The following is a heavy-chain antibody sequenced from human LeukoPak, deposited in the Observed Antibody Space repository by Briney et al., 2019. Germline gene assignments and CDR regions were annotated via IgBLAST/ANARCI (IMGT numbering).Heavy chain of an antibody. Sequence: ASVKVSCKASGYTFTSYGISWVRQAPGQGLEWMGWISAYNGNTNYAQKLQGRVTMTTDTSTSTAYMELRSLRSEDTAVYYCAKGVRSPHGAQQPMFDYWGQGTLVTVSS. CDR3: AKGVRSPHGAQQPMFDY. CDR1: GYTFTSYG. CDR2: ISAYNGNT. J-gene: IGHJ4*02. D-gene: IGHD1/OR15-1a*01. V-gene: IGHV1-18*01.